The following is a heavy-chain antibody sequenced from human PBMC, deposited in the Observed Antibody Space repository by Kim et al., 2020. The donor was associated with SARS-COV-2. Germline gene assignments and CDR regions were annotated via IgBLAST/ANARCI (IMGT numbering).Heavy chain of an antibody. CDR3: AKDQAHYDILTGLDY. Sequence: GGSLRLSCATFGFTFSTYAMHWVRQAPGKGLEYVALISYDGSKTYYGDSVKGRFTISRDNSKNTLSLQMNSLRPEDTAVYYCAKDQAHYDILTGLDYWGQGTLVALSS. D-gene: IGHD3-9*01. J-gene: IGHJ4*02. CDR1: GFTFSTYA. V-gene: IGHV3-30*18. CDR2: ISYDGSKT.